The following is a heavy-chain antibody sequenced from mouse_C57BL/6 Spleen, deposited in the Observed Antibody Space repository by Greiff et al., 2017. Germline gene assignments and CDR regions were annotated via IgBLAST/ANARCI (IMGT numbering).Heavy chain of an antibody. Sequence: VQLQQSGPELVKPGASVKISCKASGYSFTDYNMNWVKQSNGKSLEWIGVINPNYGTNSYNQKFKGKATLTVEQSSITAYMQLNGLTSEDSAVYYCTGDGYSAWFAYWGQGTLVTVSA. CDR3: TGDGYSAWFAY. CDR2: INPNYGTN. V-gene: IGHV1-39*01. CDR1: GYSFTDYN. J-gene: IGHJ3*01. D-gene: IGHD2-3*01.